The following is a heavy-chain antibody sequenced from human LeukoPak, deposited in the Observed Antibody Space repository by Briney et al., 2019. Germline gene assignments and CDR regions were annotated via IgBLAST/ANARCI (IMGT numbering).Heavy chain of an antibody. CDR1: GGSFSGYY. D-gene: IGHD6-13*01. CDR2: INHSGST. CDR3: ARVGFSSSWYVSYWFDP. J-gene: IGHJ5*02. V-gene: IGHV4-34*01. Sequence: SETLSLTCAVYGGSFSGYYWSWIRQPPGKWLEWIGEINHSGSTNYNPSLKSRVTISVETSKNQFSLKLSSVTAADTAVYYCARVGFSSSWYVSYWFDPWGQGTLVTVSS.